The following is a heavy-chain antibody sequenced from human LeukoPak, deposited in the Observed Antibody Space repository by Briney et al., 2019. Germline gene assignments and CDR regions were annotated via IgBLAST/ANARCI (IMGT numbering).Heavy chain of an antibody. CDR3: ASILPTNGAYWGNFYYYMDV. CDR2: ISFSGTT. J-gene: IGHJ6*03. CDR1: GGSVSNYY. Sequence: MSSETLSLTCTVSGGSVSNYYWTWIRQPPGKGLEWIGYISFSGTTNYNPSLKSRVAISLDTSNNQFSLKLSSVTAADTAVYYCASILPTNGAYWGNFYYYMDVWGKGTTVTVSS. V-gene: IGHV4-59*02. D-gene: IGHD2-8*01.